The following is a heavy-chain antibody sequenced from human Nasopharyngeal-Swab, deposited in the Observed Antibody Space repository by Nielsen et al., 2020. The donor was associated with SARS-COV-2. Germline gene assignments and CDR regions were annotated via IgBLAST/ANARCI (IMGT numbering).Heavy chain of an antibody. CDR3: AKGGSSSWYSGFDY. V-gene: IGHV3-23*01. D-gene: IGHD6-13*01. CDR2: ISGSGGST. Sequence: GGSLRLSCAASGFTFSSYAMSWVRQAPGKGLEWVSAISGSGGSTYYADSVKGRSTISRDNSKNTLYLQMNSLRAEDTAVYYCAKGGSSSWYSGFDYWGQGTLVTVSS. CDR1: GFTFSSYA. J-gene: IGHJ4*02.